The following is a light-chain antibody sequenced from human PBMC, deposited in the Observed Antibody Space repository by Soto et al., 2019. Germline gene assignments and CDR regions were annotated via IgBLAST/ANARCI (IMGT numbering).Light chain of an antibody. J-gene: IGKJ5*01. CDR2: DAS. Sequence: DTLLTQSPGTLTLSPGERATLSCGASQSVGTSVAWYQQKPGQAPRLLIYDASNRATGIAPRFRGSGSGTDFTLTISSVEPEDFEVYICQQRSNWPPTFGQGTRLEIK. V-gene: IGKV3-11*01. CDR3: QQRSNWPPT. CDR1: QSVGTS.